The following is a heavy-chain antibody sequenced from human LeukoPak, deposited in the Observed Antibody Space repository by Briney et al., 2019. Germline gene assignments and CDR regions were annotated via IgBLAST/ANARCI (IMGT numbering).Heavy chain of an antibody. V-gene: IGHV3-72*01. J-gene: IGHJ4*02. Sequence: GGSLRLSCAASGFTFSDHYMAWVRQAPRKGLEWVGRSRNKAKSYTIEYAASVKGRFTISRDDSKNSLYLQMNSLKTEDTAVYYCTTTAYSGSYSLDYWGQGTLVTVSS. D-gene: IGHD1-26*01. CDR1: GFTFSDHY. CDR3: TTTAYSGSYSLDY. CDR2: SRNKAKSYTI.